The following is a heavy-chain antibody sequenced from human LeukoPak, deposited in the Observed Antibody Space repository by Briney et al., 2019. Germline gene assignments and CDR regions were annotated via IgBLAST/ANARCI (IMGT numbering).Heavy chain of an antibody. J-gene: IGHJ6*03. D-gene: IGHD4-17*01. V-gene: IGHV3-13*01. CDR2: IGTAGDT. Sequence: GGSLRLSCAASGFTFSSYDMHWVRQATGKGLEWVSAIGTAGDTYYPGSVKGRFTISRDNAKNTLYLQMNSLRAEDTAVYYCARDVFDYGTNYYYYYMDVWGKGTTVTISS. CDR1: GFTFSSYD. CDR3: ARDVFDYGTNYYYYYMDV.